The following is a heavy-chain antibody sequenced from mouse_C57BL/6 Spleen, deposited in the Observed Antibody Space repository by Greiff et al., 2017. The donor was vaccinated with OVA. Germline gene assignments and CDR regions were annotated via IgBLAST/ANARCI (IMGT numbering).Heavy chain of an antibody. CDR3: ARTGTGYAMDY. V-gene: IGHV3-6*01. J-gene: IGHJ4*01. Sequence: DVKLQESGPGLVKPSQSLSLTCSVTGYSITSGYYWNWIRQFPGNKLEWMGYISYDGSNNYNPSLKNRISITRDTSKNQFFLKLNSVTTEDTATYYCARTGTGYAMDYWGQGTSVTVSS. CDR1: GYSITSGYY. D-gene: IGHD4-1*01. CDR2: ISYDGSN.